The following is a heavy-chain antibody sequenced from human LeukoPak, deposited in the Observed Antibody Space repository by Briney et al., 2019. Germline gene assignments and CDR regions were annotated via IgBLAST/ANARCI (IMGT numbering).Heavy chain of an antibody. D-gene: IGHD2-2*01. Sequence: GGSLRLSCAASGFTFSSYEMNWVRQAPGKGLEWVSYISSSGSTIYYADSVKGRFTISRDNAKNSLYLQMNSLRAEDTAVYYCARGGYCSSTSCYRWGFDPWGQGTLVTVPS. CDR2: ISSSGSTI. J-gene: IGHJ5*02. V-gene: IGHV3-48*03. CDR3: ARGGYCSSTSCYRWGFDP. CDR1: GFTFSSYE.